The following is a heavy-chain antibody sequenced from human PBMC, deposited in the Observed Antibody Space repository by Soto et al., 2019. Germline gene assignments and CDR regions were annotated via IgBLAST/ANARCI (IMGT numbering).Heavy chain of an antibody. CDR2: INPATGAA. V-gene: IGHV1-2*02. CDR1: GYPVTAYY. D-gene: IGHD3-3*01. CDR3: SRGGGVGVAGSAAFDM. J-gene: IGHJ3*02. Sequence: QLHLVQSGAVVKKPGASVTVSCSASGYPVTAYYMHWVRQAPGRGLEWMGGINPATGAAKYTQTFPGRGTMARDTSTSNVFMELRGLASGDTAGFFLSRGGGVGVAGSAAFDMWGQGTLVTVSS.